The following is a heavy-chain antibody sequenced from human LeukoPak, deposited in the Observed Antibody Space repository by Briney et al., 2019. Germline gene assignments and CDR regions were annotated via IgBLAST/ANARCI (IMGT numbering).Heavy chain of an antibody. CDR3: ARRSKLVSSATWRWFDP. D-gene: IGHD6-19*01. Sequence: GASVKVACKASGYSGNMYGISWRRNAPGQGLEWVGWIRSDNGNADYAQQLPGRVSMTPDPSTSTVYMELKSLRSDDTAVYYCARRSKLVSSATWRWFDPWGQGTQVTVSS. CDR1: GYSGNMYG. V-gene: IGHV1-18*04. CDR2: IRSDNGNA. J-gene: IGHJ5*02.